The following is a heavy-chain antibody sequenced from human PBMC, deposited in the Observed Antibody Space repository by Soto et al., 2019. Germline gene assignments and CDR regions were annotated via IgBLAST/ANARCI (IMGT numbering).Heavy chain of an antibody. CDR3: ARGRRNYSNLHNWFDP. V-gene: IGHV4-34*01. Sequence: SETLSLSCAVYGGSFSGYYWSWIRQPPGKGLEWIGEINHSGSTNYNPSLKSRVTISVDTSKNQFSLKLSSVTAADTAVYYCARGRRNYSNLHNWFDPWGQGTLVTV. CDR2: INHSGST. CDR1: GGSFSGYY. J-gene: IGHJ5*02. D-gene: IGHD4-4*01.